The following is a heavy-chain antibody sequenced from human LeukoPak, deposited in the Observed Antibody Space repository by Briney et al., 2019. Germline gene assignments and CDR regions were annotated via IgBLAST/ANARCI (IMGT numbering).Heavy chain of an antibody. CDR2: ISYDGSNK. D-gene: IGHD3-22*01. Sequence: PGRSLRLSCAASGFTFSSYAMHWVRQAPGKGLEWVAVISYDGSNKYYADSVKGRFTISRDNSKNTLYLQMTSLRAEDTAVYYCARDPGSSGYLDYWGQGTLVTVSS. CDR1: GFTFSSYA. J-gene: IGHJ4*02. CDR3: ARDPGSSGYLDY. V-gene: IGHV3-30*04.